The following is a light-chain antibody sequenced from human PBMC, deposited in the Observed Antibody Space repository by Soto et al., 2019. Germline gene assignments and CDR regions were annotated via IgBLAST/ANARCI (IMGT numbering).Light chain of an antibody. V-gene: IGLV2-14*01. CDR2: DVS. J-gene: IGLJ1*01. CDR3: SSNTSSTTPPLV. Sequence: QSVLTQPASVSGSPGQSITISCTGTSSDVGGYNYVSWYQQHPGKAPKLMIYDVSNRPSGVSNRFSGSKSGNTASLTISGPRAGDGLNYSCSSNTSSTTPPLVFEPGTRVPAL. CDR1: SSDVGGYNY.